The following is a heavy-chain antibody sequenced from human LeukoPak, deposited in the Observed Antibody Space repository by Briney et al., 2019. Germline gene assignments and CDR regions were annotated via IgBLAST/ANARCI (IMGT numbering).Heavy chain of an antibody. J-gene: IGHJ3*02. CDR3: VLTVVNAFDI. CDR1: GFTFSNYA. V-gene: IGHV3-30-3*01. CDR2: ISYDGSNK. Sequence: GGSLRLSCAASGFTFSNYALHWVRQAPGKGLEWVAVISYDGSNKYYADSVKGRFTISRDNSENTLYLQTNSLRAEDTAAYYCVLTVVNAFDIWGQGTLVTVSS. D-gene: IGHD2-21*02.